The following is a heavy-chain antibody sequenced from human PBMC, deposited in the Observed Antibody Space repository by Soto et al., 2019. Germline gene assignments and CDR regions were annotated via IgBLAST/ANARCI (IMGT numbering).Heavy chain of an antibody. CDR1: GGSISSGYYY. J-gene: IGHJ4*02. D-gene: IGHD3-22*01. CDR3: ARDLGHYYESPGHFDN. CDR2: IYNSGST. Sequence: QVQLQESGPGLVKPSQTLSLTCTVSGGSISSGYYYWSWVRQHPGKGLEWIGYIYNSGSTYYNPSLKSRVTISIDSSKNQCSLKLSSVTSADTSLYYCARDLGHYYESPGHFDNGAQGTLVTVS. V-gene: IGHV4-31*03.